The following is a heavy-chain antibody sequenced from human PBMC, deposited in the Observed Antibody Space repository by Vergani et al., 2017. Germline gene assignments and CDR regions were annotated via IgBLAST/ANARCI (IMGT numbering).Heavy chain of an antibody. CDR2: INAGNGNT. Sequence: QVQLVQSGAEVKKPGASVKVSCKASGYTFTSYAMHWVRQAPGQRLEWMGWINAGNGNTKYSQKFQGRVTITRDTSASTAYMELSSLRSEDTAVYYCARADRIRTPPYQYNWFDPWGQGTLVTVSS. J-gene: IGHJ5*02. CDR1: GYTFTSYA. CDR3: ARADRIRTPPYQYNWFDP. D-gene: IGHD2-15*01. V-gene: IGHV1-3*01.